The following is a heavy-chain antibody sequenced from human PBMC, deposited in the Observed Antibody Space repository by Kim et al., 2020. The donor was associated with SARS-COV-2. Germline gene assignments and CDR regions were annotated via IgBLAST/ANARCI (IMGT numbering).Heavy chain of an antibody. CDR3: ARDLMDPVYYYYNGMDV. J-gene: IGHJ6*02. D-gene: IGHD2-2*03. CDR1: GLAVSTSY. Sequence: GGSLRLSCAVSGLAVSTSYMSWVRQAPGKELEWVSVLYSGGDTYYGDSVKGRFTVSRDDSKNTLYLQMNSLRADDTAIYYCARDLMDPVYYYYNGMDVWGQGTTVIVSS. V-gene: IGHV3-53*01. CDR2: LYSGGDT.